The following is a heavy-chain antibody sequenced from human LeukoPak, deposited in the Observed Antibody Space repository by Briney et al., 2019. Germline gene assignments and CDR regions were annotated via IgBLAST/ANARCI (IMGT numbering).Heavy chain of an antibody. V-gene: IGHV1-69*06. CDR3: ARLVSPSSCGGDCASAAENY. J-gene: IGHJ4*02. Sequence: SVKVSCKASGGTFSSYAISWVRQAPGQGLEWMGGIIPIFGTANYAQKFQGRVTITADKSTSTAYMELSSLRSEDTAVYYYARLVSPSSCGGDCASAAENYWGQGTLVTVSS. D-gene: IGHD2-21*02. CDR2: IIPIFGTA. CDR1: GGTFSSYA.